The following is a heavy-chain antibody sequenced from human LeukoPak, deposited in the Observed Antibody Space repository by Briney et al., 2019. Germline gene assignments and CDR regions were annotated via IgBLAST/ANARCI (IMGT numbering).Heavy chain of an antibody. CDR2: IYHRGST. D-gene: IGHD2-15*01. CDR1: GHSISRGGYS. J-gene: IGHJ4*02. Sequence: SHTLSLTCALSGHSISRGGYSWRSIRQPPGRGLEWIGYIYHRGSTYYNPSLKSRVTISVDRSKNQFSLKLSSVTAADTAVYYCARASHYCSGGSCLPSDFDYWGQGTLVTVSS. CDR3: ARASHYCSGGSCLPSDFDY. V-gene: IGHV4-30-2*01.